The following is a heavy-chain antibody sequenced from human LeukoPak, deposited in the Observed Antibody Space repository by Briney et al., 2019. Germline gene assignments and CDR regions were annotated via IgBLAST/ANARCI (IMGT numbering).Heavy chain of an antibody. CDR2: ISYDGSSK. Sequence: GGSLRLSCAASGFTFSSYAMHWVRQAPGKGLEWVAVISYDGSSKYNADSVKGRFTMSRDNSKNTLYLQMNSLRAEDTAVYYCARDNDLVAAGYYFDYWGQGTLVTVSS. CDR3: ARDNDLVAAGYYFDY. CDR1: GFTFSSYA. D-gene: IGHD6-13*01. V-gene: IGHV3-30*04. J-gene: IGHJ4*02.